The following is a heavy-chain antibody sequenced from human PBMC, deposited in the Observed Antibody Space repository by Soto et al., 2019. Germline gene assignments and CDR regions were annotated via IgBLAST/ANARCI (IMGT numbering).Heavy chain of an antibody. CDR3: ASHDYAHYGMYV. J-gene: IGHJ6*02. V-gene: IGHV4-30-4*01. D-gene: IGHD3-16*01. Sequence: QVQLQESGPGLVKPSQTLSLTCTVSGGSISSGDYYWSWIRQPPGKGLEWIGYIYYSGSTYYNPSSNRRVSISVDTSKNQFSQKLSSVTAADTAVYYCASHDYAHYGMYVWGQGTTVTVSS. CDR2: IYYSGST. CDR1: GGSISSGDYY.